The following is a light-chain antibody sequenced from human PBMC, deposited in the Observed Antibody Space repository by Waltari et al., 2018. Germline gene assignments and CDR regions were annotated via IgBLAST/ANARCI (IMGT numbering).Light chain of an antibody. Sequence: VSAGQTASITCSGDKLGHKFVCWFQQRPGQSPVLVIYQDKKRPSGIPERFSGSNSGNTATLTISGTQPLDEADYYCQAWDSSSDSYVFGSGTKVTV. CDR3: QAWDSSSDSYV. CDR1: KLGHKF. J-gene: IGLJ1*01. CDR2: QDK. V-gene: IGLV3-1*01.